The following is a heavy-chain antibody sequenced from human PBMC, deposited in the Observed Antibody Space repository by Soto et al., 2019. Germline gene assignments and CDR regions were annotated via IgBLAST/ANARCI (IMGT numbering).Heavy chain of an antibody. CDR1: GGSISSYY. CDR2: IYYSGST. CDR3: ARVPPHLKGYYYMDV. J-gene: IGHJ6*03. V-gene: IGHV4-59*01. Sequence: SETLSLTCTVSGGSISSYYWSWIRQPPGKGLEWIGYIYYSGSTNYNASLKSRVTISVDTSKNQFSLKLSSVTAADTAVYYCARVPPHLKGYYYMDVWGKGTRVTVSS.